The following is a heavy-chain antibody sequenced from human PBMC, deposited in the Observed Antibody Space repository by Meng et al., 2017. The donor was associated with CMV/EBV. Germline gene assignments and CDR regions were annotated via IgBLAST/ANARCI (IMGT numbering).Heavy chain of an antibody. CDR3: ARDFSFCSSTSCYPTEFDY. CDR1: GFTFSSYE. V-gene: IGHV3-48*03. Sequence: GESLKISCAASGFTFSSYEMNWVRQAPGKGLEWVSYISSSGSTIYYADSVKGRFTISRDNAKNSLYLQMNSLRAEDTAVYYCARDFSFCSSTSCYPTEFDYWGQGTPVTVSS. J-gene: IGHJ4*02. D-gene: IGHD2-2*01. CDR2: ISSSGSTI.